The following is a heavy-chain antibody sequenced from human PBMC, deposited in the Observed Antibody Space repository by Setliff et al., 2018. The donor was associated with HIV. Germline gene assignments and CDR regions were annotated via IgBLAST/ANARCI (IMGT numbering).Heavy chain of an antibody. CDR3: ARVATGPESFDI. Sequence: SETLSLTCTVSGDSINNYYWSWIRQPQGKGLEWIGYVYSTGSTNSKSSLKSRVTISVDTSKNQFSLKLSSVTAADTAVYYCARVATGPESFDIWGQGTMVTVSS. CDR2: VYSTGST. D-gene: IGHD3-9*01. V-gene: IGHV4-59*01. J-gene: IGHJ3*02. CDR1: GDSINNYY.